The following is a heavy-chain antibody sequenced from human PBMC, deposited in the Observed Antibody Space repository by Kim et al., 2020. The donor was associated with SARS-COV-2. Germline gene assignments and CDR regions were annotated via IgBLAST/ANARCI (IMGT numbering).Heavy chain of an antibody. Sequence: ADSVKGRFTISRDNAKKSLYLQMNSLRAEDTAVYYCAGVDFCSGSRYFDLWGRGTLVTVSS. D-gene: IGHD3-3*01. CDR3: AGVDFCSGSRYFDL. V-gene: IGHV3-11*05. J-gene: IGHJ2*01.